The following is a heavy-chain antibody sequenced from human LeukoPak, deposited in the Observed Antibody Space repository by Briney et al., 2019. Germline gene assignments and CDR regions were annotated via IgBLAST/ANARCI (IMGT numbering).Heavy chain of an antibody. CDR1: GFTLSSYG. Sequence: GGSLRLSCAASGFTLSSYGMSWVRQAPGKGLEWVSTLSGSGGRTYYADSAKGRFTISRDNSKNTLYLQMNSLRAEDTAVYYCAKDDSGSYYPYYYYMDVWGKGTTVTISS. D-gene: IGHD1-26*01. J-gene: IGHJ6*03. V-gene: IGHV3-23*01. CDR2: LSGSGGRT. CDR3: AKDDSGSYYPYYYYMDV.